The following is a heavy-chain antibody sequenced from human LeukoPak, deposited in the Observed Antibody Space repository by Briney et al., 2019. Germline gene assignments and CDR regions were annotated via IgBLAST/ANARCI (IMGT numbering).Heavy chain of an antibody. CDR2: IYPGDSDT. CDR3: ARRKDGVDV. V-gene: IGHV5-51*01. CDR1: GYSFTSYW. Sequence: GESLKISWKGSGYSFTSYWIAWVRQMPGKGLEWMGIIYPGDSDTRYSPSFKGLLTISADKSISTAYLQWSSLKASDTATYYCARRKDGVDVWGQGTTVTVSS. J-gene: IGHJ6*02.